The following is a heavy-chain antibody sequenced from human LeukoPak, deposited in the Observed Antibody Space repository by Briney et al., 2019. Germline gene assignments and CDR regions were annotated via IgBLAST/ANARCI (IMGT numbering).Heavy chain of an antibody. CDR2: INHSGST. V-gene: IGHV4-34*01. D-gene: IGHD6-13*01. CDR1: GGSFSGYY. Sequence: SETLSLTCAVYGGSFSGYYRSWIRQPPGKGLEWIGEINHSGSTNYNPSLKSRVTISVDTSKNQFSLKLSSVTAADTAVYYCARGVGIAAAGNDYWGQGTLVTVSS. J-gene: IGHJ4*02. CDR3: ARGVGIAAAGNDY.